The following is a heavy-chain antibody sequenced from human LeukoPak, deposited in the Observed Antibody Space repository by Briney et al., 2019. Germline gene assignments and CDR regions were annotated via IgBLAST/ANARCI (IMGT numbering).Heavy chain of an antibody. Sequence: SETLSLTCAVSGGSISSHYWSSLRQPPGEGLEWIAYIHYTGRTNYNPSLKSRVTISVDTSKSQFSLKLTSVTAPDTAVYYCARGGGSGRGNWFDPWGQGSLVIVSS. V-gene: IGHV4-59*11. CDR2: IHYTGRT. CDR1: GGSISSHY. CDR3: ARGGGSGRGNWFDP. D-gene: IGHD3-10*01. J-gene: IGHJ5*02.